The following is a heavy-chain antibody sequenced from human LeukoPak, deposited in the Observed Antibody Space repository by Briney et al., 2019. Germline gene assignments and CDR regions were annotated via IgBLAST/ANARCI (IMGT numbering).Heavy chain of an antibody. Sequence: QPGGSLRLSCAASGFTFNNYAMNWVRQAPGKGLEWVSGISGSGGSTYYADSVKGRFTISRDNSKNTLYLQMNSLRAEDTAVYYCARDNSQAFDSWGQGTMVTVSS. CDR2: ISGSGGST. CDR1: GFTFNNYA. V-gene: IGHV3-23*01. CDR3: ARDNSQAFDS. D-gene: IGHD2-21*01. J-gene: IGHJ3*02.